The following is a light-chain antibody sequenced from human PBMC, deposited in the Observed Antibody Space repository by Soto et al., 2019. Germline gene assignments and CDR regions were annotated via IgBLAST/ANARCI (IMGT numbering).Light chain of an antibody. Sequence: DIQMTQSPSTLSASVGDRVTITCRASQSISSWLAWYQQKPGNAPKLLIYDASSLESGVPSRFSGSGSGTEFTLTISSLQPDDFATYYCQQYNSYSGFGQGTKVEIK. V-gene: IGKV1-5*01. CDR3: QQYNSYSG. J-gene: IGKJ1*01. CDR1: QSISSW. CDR2: DAS.